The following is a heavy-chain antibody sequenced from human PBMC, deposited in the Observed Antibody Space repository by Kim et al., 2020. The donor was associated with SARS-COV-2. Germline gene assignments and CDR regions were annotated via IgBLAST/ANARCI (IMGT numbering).Heavy chain of an antibody. CDR2: INSDGSSA. CDR1: GFTLSSHW. CDR3: ARGGGYCSAGSCFRYWYFDL. J-gene: IGHJ2*01. D-gene: IGHD2-15*01. V-gene: IGHV3-74*01. Sequence: GGSLRLSCAASGFTLSSHWMHWVRQAPGKGLVWVSRINSDGSSANYADSVKGRFTISRDNAKNTLYLQMNSLTAEDTAVYYCARGGGYCSAGSCFRYWYFDLWGRGTLVTVSS.